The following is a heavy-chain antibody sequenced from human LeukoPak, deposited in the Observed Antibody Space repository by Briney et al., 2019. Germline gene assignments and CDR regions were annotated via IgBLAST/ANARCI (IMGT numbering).Heavy chain of an antibody. D-gene: IGHD2-8*01. CDR2: ISDTGATT. CDR1: GFTFSSYA. J-gene: IGHJ4*02. Sequence: PGGSLRLSCAGSGFTFSSYAMSWVRQAPGKGLEWVSAISDTGATTYDADSVKGRFTISRDNSRSTLYLQMNSLRAEDTALYYCAKDTSIGRYCTNGVCSPFDYSGQGTLVTVSS. CDR3: AKDTSIGRYCTNGVCSPFDY. V-gene: IGHV3-23*01.